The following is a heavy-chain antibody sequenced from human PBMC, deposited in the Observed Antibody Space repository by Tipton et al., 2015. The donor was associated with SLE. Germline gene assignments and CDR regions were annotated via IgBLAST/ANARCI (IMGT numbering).Heavy chain of an antibody. J-gene: IGHJ3*02. CDR1: GFTFDDYA. D-gene: IGHD2-15*01. Sequence: SLRLSCAASGFTFDDYAMHWVRQAPGKGLEWVSLISGDGGSTYYADSVKGRFTISRDNSKNSLFLQMSSLRTDDTAMYYCAKVGYCSGGSCPGAFDIWGQGTMVTVSS. CDR3: AKVGYCSGGSCPGAFDI. V-gene: IGHV3-43*02. CDR2: ISGDGGST.